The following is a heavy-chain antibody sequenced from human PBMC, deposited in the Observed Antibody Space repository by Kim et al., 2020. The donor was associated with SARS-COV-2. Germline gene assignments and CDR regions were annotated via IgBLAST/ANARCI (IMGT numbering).Heavy chain of an antibody. D-gene: IGHD6-13*01. CDR3: TREIAAAPYYYYGMDV. J-gene: IGHJ6*02. Sequence: SVKGRFTISRDDSKSIAYLQMNSLKTEDTAVYYCTREIAAAPYYYYGMDVWGQGTTVTVSS. V-gene: IGHV3-49*02.